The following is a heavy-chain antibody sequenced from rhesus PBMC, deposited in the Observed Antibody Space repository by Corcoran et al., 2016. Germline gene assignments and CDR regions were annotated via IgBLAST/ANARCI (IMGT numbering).Heavy chain of an antibody. CDR3: ASITMIVVTPDNRFDV. CDR2: ISCSGGTT. CDR1: GGSISSSNW. D-gene: IGHD3-28*01. J-gene: IGHJ5-1*01. V-gene: IGHV4-57*02. Sequence: QLQLQESGPGLVKPSETLSLTCAVSGGSISSSNWWSWIRQPPGKGLEWIGRISCSGGTTSNHPSLKGRITISTDTSKNQFSLKLSSVTAADTAVYYCASITMIVVTPDNRFDVWGPGVLVTVSS.